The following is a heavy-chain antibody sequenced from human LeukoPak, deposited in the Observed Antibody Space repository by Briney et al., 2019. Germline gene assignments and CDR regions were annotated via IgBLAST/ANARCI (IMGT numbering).Heavy chain of an antibody. CDR2: IHPNSGAT. J-gene: IGHJ2*01. D-gene: IGHD3-3*01. Sequence: ASVKVSCKASGYTFTDCYIHWVRQAPGQGPEWMGWIHPNSGATRYAQTFQGRVTMTRDTSINTAYMELSGLISDDTAVYYCARDPPLWIGWYFDLWGRGTLVTVSA. V-gene: IGHV1-2*02. CDR3: ARDPPLWIGWYFDL. CDR1: GYTFTDCY.